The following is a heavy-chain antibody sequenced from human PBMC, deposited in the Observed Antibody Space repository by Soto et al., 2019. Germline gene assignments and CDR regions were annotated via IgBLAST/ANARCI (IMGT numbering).Heavy chain of an antibody. CDR2: TAYTGNN. V-gene: IGHV4-59*01. CDR1: CGSITSYH. CDR3: ARDMHTGFTHHFEP. J-gene: IGHJ5*02. D-gene: IGHD5-12*01. Sequence: SETLSLTCVVSCGSITSYHWSCIRQLPWKGLEWIAYTAYTGNNNYNPSLKSRVTISMDTSKNQLHLKLTSMTAADTAVYYCARDMHTGFTHHFEPWGPGTLVTVSS.